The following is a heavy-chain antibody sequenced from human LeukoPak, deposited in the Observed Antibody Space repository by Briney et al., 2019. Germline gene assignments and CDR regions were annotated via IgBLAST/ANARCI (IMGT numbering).Heavy chain of an antibody. V-gene: IGHV3-9*01. CDR2: ISWNSGSI. CDR1: GFTFSSYS. Sequence: PGGSLRLSCAASGFTFSSYSMNWVRQAPGKGLEWVSGISWNSGSIGYADSVKGRFTISRDNAKNSLYLQMNSLRAEDTALYYCAKEGADYGDPGDYWGQGTLVTVSS. J-gene: IGHJ4*02. D-gene: IGHD4-17*01. CDR3: AKEGADYGDPGDY.